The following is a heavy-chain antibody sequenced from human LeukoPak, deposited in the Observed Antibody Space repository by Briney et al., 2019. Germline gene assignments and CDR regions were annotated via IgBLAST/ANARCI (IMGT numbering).Heavy chain of an antibody. CDR2: IYYSGST. J-gene: IGHJ6*02. V-gene: IGHV4-59*01. Sequence: PSETLSLTCTVSGGSISSYYWSWFRQPPGKGLEWIGYIYYSGSTNYNPSLKSRVTISVDTSKNQFSLKLSSVTAADTAVYYCAKAGREMATIHLYYYYGMDVWGQGTTVTVSS. CDR3: AKAGREMATIHLYYYYGMDV. D-gene: IGHD5-24*01. CDR1: GGSISSYY.